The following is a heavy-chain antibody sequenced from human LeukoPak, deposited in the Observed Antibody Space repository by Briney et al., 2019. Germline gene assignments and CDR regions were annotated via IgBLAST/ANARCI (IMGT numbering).Heavy chain of an antibody. J-gene: IGHJ4*02. D-gene: IGHD3-22*01. CDR2: LNTNTGNP. CDR3: ARGFYYDNSGHLDY. Sequence: ASVKVSCKASGYTFTTYAINWVRQAPGQGLEWMGWLNTNTGNPTYAQGFTGRFVFSLDTSVSTAYLQISSLKAEDTALYYCARGFYYDNSGHLDYWGQGTLVTVSS. V-gene: IGHV7-4-1*02. CDR1: GYTFTTYA.